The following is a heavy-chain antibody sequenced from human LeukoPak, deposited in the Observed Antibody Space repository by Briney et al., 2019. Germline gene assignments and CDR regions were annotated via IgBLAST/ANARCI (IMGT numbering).Heavy chain of an antibody. CDR2: IYYSGST. J-gene: IGHJ4*02. V-gene: IGHV4-59*01. D-gene: IGHD6-19*01. CDR1: GGSISSYY. Sequence: SETLSLTCTVSGGSISSYYWGRIRQPPGKGLEWIGYIYYSGSTNYNPSLKSRVTISVDTSKNQFSLKLSSVTAADTAVYYCARAWQWLVSPPLGFDYWGQGTLVTVSS. CDR3: ARAWQWLVSPPLGFDY.